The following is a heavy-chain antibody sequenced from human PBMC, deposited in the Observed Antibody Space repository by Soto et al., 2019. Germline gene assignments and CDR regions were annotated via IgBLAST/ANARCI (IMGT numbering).Heavy chain of an antibody. CDR3: ARMPQMATIFGGRGYFDY. J-gene: IGHJ4*02. Sequence: PSETLSLTCIVSGGSISSDSYYWGWIRQPPGRGLEWVASIFYSGSTYYNPSLKSRLTISVDTSRNQFSLSLSSVTAADTAVYYCARMPQMATIFGGRGYFDYWGQGTLVTVSS. D-gene: IGHD3-3*01. V-gene: IGHV4-39*01. CDR1: GGSISSDSYY. CDR2: IFYSGST.